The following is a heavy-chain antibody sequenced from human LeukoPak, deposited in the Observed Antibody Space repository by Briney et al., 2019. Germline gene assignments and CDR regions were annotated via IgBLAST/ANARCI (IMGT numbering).Heavy chain of an antibody. CDR2: IYFSGST. J-gene: IGHJ5*02. V-gene: IGHV4-59*01. CDR3: ARDLTALPGWFDP. Sequence: PSETLSLTCTVSGGSISSYYWSWIRQPPGKGLEWIGYIYFSGSTNYNPSLKSRVTISVDTSKNQFSLKLSSVTAADTAVYYCARDLTALPGWFDPWGQGTLVTVSS. D-gene: IGHD1-14*01. CDR1: GGSISSYY.